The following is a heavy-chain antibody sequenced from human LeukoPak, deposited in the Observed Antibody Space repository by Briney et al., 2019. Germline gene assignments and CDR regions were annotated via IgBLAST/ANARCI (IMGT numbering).Heavy chain of an antibody. CDR3: ARLYGSGSSLYFDY. J-gene: IGHJ4*02. CDR2: INHSGST. V-gene: IGHV4-34*01. Sequence: SETPSLTCTVSGGSLSSYYWSWIRQPPGKGLEWIGEINHSGSTNYNPSLKSRVTISVDTSKNQFSLKMSSVTAADTAVYYCARLYGSGSSLYFDYWGQGTLVTVSS. CDR1: GGSLSSYY. D-gene: IGHD3-10*01.